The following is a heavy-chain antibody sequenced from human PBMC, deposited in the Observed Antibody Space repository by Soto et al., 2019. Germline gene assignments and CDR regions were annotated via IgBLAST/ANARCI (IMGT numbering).Heavy chain of an antibody. J-gene: IGHJ6*02. CDR1: GGTFNTYA. V-gene: IGHV1-69*13. CDR2: ITPIFNTA. Sequence: EASVKVSCKASGGTFNTYAISWVRQAPGQGLEWMGGITPIFNTANYAQKFQGRVTITADESTSTAYMELSSLRSEDTAIYFCAREYNWNDVRFGMDVWGQGTTVTVSS. D-gene: IGHD1-20*01. CDR3: AREYNWNDVRFGMDV.